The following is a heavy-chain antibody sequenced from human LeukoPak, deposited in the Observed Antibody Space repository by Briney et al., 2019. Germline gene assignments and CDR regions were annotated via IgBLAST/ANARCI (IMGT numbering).Heavy chain of an antibody. CDR1: GFTFSSYS. J-gene: IGHJ5*02. Sequence: GGSLRLSCAASGFTFSSYSMNWVRQAPGKGLEWVSSISSSSSYIYYADSVKGRFTISRDNAKNSLYLQMNSLRAEDTAVYYCARGGYYDILTGYYNEAWFDPWGQGTLVTVSS. CDR2: ISSSSSYI. D-gene: IGHD3-9*01. V-gene: IGHV3-21*04. CDR3: ARGGYYDILTGYYNEAWFDP.